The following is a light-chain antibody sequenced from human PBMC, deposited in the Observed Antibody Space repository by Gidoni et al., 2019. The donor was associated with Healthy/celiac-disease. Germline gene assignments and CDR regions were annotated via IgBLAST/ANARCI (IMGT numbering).Light chain of an antibody. V-gene: IGKV1-39*01. CDR2: AAS. CDR3: QHSYSTPWT. J-gene: IGKJ1*01. Sequence: DIQMTQSPSSLSASVGDRVPIPCRASQSISSHLNWYQQKPGKAPKLLIDAASSLQSGVPSRFSGSGSETDFTITIISLQPEDFATYYCQHSYSTPWTFGQGTKVEIK. CDR1: QSISSH.